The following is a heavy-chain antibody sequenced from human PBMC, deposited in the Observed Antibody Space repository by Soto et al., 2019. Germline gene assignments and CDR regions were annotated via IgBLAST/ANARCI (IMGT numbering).Heavy chain of an antibody. Sequence: QVQLAQSGAEGKNPGASVTVSCKASGYSFSSYGISWVRQAPGQGLEWVGWISVHNGYTKYAAELQGRVTMTTDTSTSTAYMELRSLRSDDSAVYFCARLEHNFGPHDYWGQGTLVTVTA. CDR2: ISVHNGYT. CDR3: ARLEHNFGPHDY. CDR1: GYSFSSYG. V-gene: IGHV1-18*01. J-gene: IGHJ4*02. D-gene: IGHD1-1*01.